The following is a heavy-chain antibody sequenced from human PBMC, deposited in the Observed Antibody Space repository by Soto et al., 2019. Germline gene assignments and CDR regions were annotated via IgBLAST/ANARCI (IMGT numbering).Heavy chain of an antibody. Sequence: GWSLRLSCTASVFSLIRYGLHWVRQAPGKGLEWVAGLWSNGIKTSYTDSVKGRFTISRDTSKNMLYLQMSSLGAEDTALYYCARDLHYWSLLIDHRGQGALVTVSS. D-gene: IGHD2-8*02. V-gene: IGHV3-33*01. J-gene: IGHJ4*02. CDR3: ARDLHYWSLLIDH. CDR1: VFSLIRYG. CDR2: LWSNGIKT.